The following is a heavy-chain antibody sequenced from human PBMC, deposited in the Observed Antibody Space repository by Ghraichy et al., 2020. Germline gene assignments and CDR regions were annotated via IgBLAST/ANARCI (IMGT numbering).Heavy chain of an antibody. V-gene: IGHV1-18*01. J-gene: IGHJ4*02. Sequence: ASVKVSCKASGYTFTSYGISWVRQAPGQGLEWMGWISPYNGNTNYAPTLQGRLIMTTDRSSNTAYMELKNLRFDDTAVYYCATVGPLRSGTTFSPALGDWGQGALVTVSS. CDR3: ATVGPLRSGTTFSPALGD. CDR2: ISPYNGNT. D-gene: IGHD1-1*01. CDR1: GYTFTSYG.